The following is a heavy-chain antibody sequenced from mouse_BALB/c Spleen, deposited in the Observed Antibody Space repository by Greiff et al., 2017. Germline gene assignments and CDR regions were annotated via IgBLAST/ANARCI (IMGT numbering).Heavy chain of an antibody. CDR3: ARGSDDYDGAWFAY. CDR2: IYPGDGDT. CDR1: GYAFSSSW. D-gene: IGHD2-4*01. V-gene: IGHV1-82*01. Sequence: QVQLQQSGPELVKPGASVKISCKASGYAFSSSWMNWVKQRPGQGLEWIGRIYPGDGDTNYNGKFKGKATLTADKSSSTAYMQLSSLTSVDSAVYFCARGSDDYDGAWFAYWGQGTLVTVSA. J-gene: IGHJ3*01.